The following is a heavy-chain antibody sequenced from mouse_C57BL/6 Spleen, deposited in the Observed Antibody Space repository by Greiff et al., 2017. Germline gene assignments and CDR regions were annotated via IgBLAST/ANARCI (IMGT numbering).Heavy chain of an antibody. CDR1: GYTFTSYW. J-gene: IGHJ4*01. D-gene: IGHD1-1*01. V-gene: IGHV1-64*01. Sequence: QVQLKESGAELVKPGASVKLSCKASGYTFTSYWMHWVKQRPGQGLEWIGMIHPNSGSTNYNEKFKSKATLTVDKSSSTAYMQLSSLTSEDSAVYYCAPITTVVATGAMDYWGQGTSVTVSS. CDR2: IHPNSGST. CDR3: APITTVVATGAMDY.